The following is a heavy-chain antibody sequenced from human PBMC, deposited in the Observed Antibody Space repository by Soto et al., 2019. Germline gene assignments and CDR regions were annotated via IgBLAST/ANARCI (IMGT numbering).Heavy chain of an antibody. J-gene: IGHJ6*02. D-gene: IGHD3-22*01. CDR1: GGSISSSNW. CDR2: IYHSGST. Sequence: QVQLQESGPGLVKPSGTLSLTCAVSGGSISSSNWWSWVRQPPGKGLEWIGEIYHSGSTNYKPSLKSRVTISVDQSKNQSSLQLSSVTAADTAVYYCARSPDSSGYYPRWYYYGMDVWGQGTTVTVSS. CDR3: ARSPDSSGYYPRWYYYGMDV. V-gene: IGHV4-4*02.